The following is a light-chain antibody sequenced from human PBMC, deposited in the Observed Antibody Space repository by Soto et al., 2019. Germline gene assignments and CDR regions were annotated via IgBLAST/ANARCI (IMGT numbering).Light chain of an antibody. Sequence: LQMAQSPSTPSGSVGDRVTLTFRASQTISSWLAWYQQKPGKAPKLLIYKASTLKSGVPSRFSGSGSGTEFTLTISSLQPDDFATYYCQHYNSYSEAFGQGTKVDIK. CDR3: QHYNSYSEA. V-gene: IGKV1-5*03. CDR1: QTISSW. CDR2: KAS. J-gene: IGKJ1*01.